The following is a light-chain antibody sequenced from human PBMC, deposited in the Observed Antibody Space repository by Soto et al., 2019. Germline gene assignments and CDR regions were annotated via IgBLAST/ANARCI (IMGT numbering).Light chain of an antibody. J-gene: IGLJ3*02. CDR2: SNN. CDR1: SSNIGSNT. V-gene: IGLV1-44*01. CDR3: AAWDDSLNGWV. Sequence: QSVLTQPPSASGTPGQRVTISCSGSSSNIGSNTVNWYQQLPGTAPKLLIYSNNPRPSGVPDRFSGSKSGTSASLAISGLQSEDEADYYCAAWDDSLNGWVFGGGTKVTVL.